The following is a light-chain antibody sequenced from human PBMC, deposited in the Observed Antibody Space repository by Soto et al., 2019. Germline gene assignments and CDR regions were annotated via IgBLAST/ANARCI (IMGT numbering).Light chain of an antibody. Sequence: SYDLTQPPSVSVSPGQTASITCSGDKLGDKNAYWYQQKPGQSPVLVIYEDRQRPSGIPERFSGSNSGNTATLTISGAQALDEADYYCQAWDSNAVVFGGGTKLTVL. V-gene: IGLV3-1*01. J-gene: IGLJ2*01. CDR1: KLGDKN. CDR2: EDR. CDR3: QAWDSNAVV.